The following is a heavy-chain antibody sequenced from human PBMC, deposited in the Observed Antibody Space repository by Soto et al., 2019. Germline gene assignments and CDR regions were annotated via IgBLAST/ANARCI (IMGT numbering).Heavy chain of an antibody. CDR2: ISAYNGNT. D-gene: IGHD3-9*01. J-gene: IGHJ4*02. Sequence: ASVKVSCKASGYTFTSYGISWVRQAQRQGLEWMGWISAYNGNTNYAQKLQGRVTMTTDTSTSTAYMELSSLRSDDTAVYYCAREHDFLAGYSFDYWGQGTLVTVSS. CDR1: GYTFTSYG. CDR3: AREHDFLAGYSFDY. V-gene: IGHV1-18*01.